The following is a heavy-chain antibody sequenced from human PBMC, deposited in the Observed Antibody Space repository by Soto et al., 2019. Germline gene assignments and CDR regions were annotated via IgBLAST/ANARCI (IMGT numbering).Heavy chain of an antibody. D-gene: IGHD5-12*01. J-gene: IGHJ4*02. Sequence: ASVKVSCKASGYTFTSYGISWVRQAPGQGLEWMGWISAYNGNTNYAQKLQGRVTMTTDTSTSTAYMELRSLRSDDTAVYYCARAYGRGYSGYDIDYWGQGTLVTVSS. CDR2: ISAYNGNT. CDR3: ARAYGRGYSGYDIDY. V-gene: IGHV1-18*01. CDR1: GYTFTSYG.